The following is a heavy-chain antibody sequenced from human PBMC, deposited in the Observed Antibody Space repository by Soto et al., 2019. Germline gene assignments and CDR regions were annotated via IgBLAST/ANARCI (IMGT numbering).Heavy chain of an antibody. D-gene: IGHD1-1*01. CDR3: ARDDSPQRPFDY. J-gene: IGHJ4*02. Sequence: LRLSLAASGFTFSSYAMHWVRQAPGKGLEWVAVISYDGSNKYYADSVNGRFTISRDNSKNTLYLQMNSLRAEDTAVYYCARDDSPQRPFDYWGQGTLVTVSS. V-gene: IGHV3-30-3*01. CDR1: GFTFSSYA. CDR2: ISYDGSNK.